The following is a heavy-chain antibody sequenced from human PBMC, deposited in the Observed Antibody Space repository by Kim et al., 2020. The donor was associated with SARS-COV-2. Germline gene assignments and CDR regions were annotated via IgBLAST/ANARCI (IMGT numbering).Heavy chain of an antibody. CDR2: ISAYNGNT. CDR1: GYTFTSYG. J-gene: IGHJ5*02. CDR3: ARDPADTVEGWFDP. V-gene: IGHV1-18*01. Sequence: ASVKVSCKASGYTFTSYGISWVRQAPGQGLEWMGWISAYNGNTNYAQKLQGRVTMTTDTSTSTAYMELRSLRSDDTAVYYCARDPADTVEGWFDPWGQGTLVTVSS. D-gene: IGHD6-13*01.